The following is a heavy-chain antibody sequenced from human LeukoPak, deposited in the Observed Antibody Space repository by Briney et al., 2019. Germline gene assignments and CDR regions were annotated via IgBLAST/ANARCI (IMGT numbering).Heavy chain of an antibody. Sequence: GGSLRLSCAASRFTLSTYSMNWVRQAPGKGLEWVSSISSGSSFIYYADSVKGRFTISRDNAKNSLFLQMNSLRAEDTAVYHCARESSGYFYWGQGTLVTVSS. D-gene: IGHD3-22*01. CDR1: RFTLSTYS. CDR2: ISSGSSFI. J-gene: IGHJ4*02. V-gene: IGHV3-21*01. CDR3: ARESSGYFY.